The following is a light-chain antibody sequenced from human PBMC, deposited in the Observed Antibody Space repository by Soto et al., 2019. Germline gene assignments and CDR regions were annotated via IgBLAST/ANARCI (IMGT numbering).Light chain of an antibody. Sequence: EIVLTQSPGTLSLSPGERATLSCRASQSVSSSYLAWYQQKPGQAPRLLIYGASIRATGTPDRFSGSGSGTDFTLTISRLEPEDFALYYCQQYDSSPPFGQGTKVEIK. CDR3: QQYDSSPP. CDR2: GAS. V-gene: IGKV3-20*01. CDR1: QSVSSSY. J-gene: IGKJ1*01.